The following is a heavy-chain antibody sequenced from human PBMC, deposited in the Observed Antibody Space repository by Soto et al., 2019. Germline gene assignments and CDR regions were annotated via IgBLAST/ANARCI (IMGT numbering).Heavy chain of an antibody. CDR3: ARDREVAARRNYYYYYGMYV. CDR2: INPNSGGT. Sequence: ASVKVSCKASGYTFTGYCMHWVRQAPGQGLEWMGWINPNSGGTNYAQKFQGWVTMTRDTSVSTAYMELSRLRSDDTAVYYCARDREVAARRNYYYYYGMYVWGQGTTVTVS. J-gene: IGHJ6*02. V-gene: IGHV1-2*04. D-gene: IGHD2-15*01. CDR1: GYTFTGYC.